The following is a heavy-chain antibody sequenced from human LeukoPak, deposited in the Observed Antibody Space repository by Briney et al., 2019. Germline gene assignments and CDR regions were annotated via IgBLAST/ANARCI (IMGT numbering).Heavy chain of an antibody. J-gene: IGHJ6*02. CDR2: MYYRGDT. V-gene: IGHV4-30-4*02. CDR1: GGSNRRGDYY. Sequence: PSDTLSLTCTVSGGSNRRGDYYWNWICQSPGKGLEWIGYMYYRGDTHYNPSLKSRDSISEYTSKNQLSLKLSSVTAADTAVYYCVRDKWVKAGSSWLHYGMDVWGQGTTVTVSS. D-gene: IGHD6-13*01. CDR3: VRDKWVKAGSSWLHYGMDV.